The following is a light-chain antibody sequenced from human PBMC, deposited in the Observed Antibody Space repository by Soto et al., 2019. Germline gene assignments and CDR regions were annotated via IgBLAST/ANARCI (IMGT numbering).Light chain of an antibody. CDR1: QSVSSSY. CDR3: QQYDSSPNT. Sequence: EIVLTHSPGTLSLSPGERATLSCRASQSVSSSYLAWYQQKPGQAPRLLIYGASSRATGIPDRFSGSGSGTDFTLTISRLEPEDFAVYSCQQYDSSPNTFGQGTKLEIK. CDR2: GAS. J-gene: IGKJ2*01. V-gene: IGKV3-20*01.